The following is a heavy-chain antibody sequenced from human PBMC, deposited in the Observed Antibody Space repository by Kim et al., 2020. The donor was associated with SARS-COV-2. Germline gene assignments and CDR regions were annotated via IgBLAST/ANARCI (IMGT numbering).Heavy chain of an antibody. D-gene: IGHD2-15*01. V-gene: IGHV3-74*01. CDR3: ARRNGGSPYWYFDL. J-gene: IGHJ2*01. Sequence: YGRSMGGRFTISRDEAKNTLYLKLNTLRGEDTAVYYCARRNGGSPYWYFDLWGRGTLVTVSS.